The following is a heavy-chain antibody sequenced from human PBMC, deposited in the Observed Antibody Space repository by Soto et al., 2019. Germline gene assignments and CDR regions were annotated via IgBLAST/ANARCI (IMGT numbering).Heavy chain of an antibody. D-gene: IGHD3-22*01. Sequence: EVHLVESGGGLVQPGGSLRLSCAASGFTVSSNYMSWVRQAPVKGLEWVSVIYSGGSTYYADSVKGRFTISRDNSKNTLYLQMNSLRAEDTAVYYCARGLYDSSEGDYWGQGTLVTVSS. V-gene: IGHV3-66*01. CDR3: ARGLYDSSEGDY. CDR1: GFTVSSNY. J-gene: IGHJ4*02. CDR2: IYSGGST.